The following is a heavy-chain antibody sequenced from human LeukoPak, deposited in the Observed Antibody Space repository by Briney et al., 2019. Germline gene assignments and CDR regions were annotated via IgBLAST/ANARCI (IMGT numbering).Heavy chain of an antibody. Sequence: PGGSLRLSCAASGFTFDDYAMHWVRHAPGKGLEWVSGISWNSGSIGYADSVKGRFTISRDNAKNSLYLQMNSLRAEDTALYYCARSRDGYSHFDYWGQGTLVTVSS. D-gene: IGHD5-24*01. CDR2: ISWNSGSI. CDR3: ARSRDGYSHFDY. J-gene: IGHJ4*02. V-gene: IGHV3-9*01. CDR1: GFTFDDYA.